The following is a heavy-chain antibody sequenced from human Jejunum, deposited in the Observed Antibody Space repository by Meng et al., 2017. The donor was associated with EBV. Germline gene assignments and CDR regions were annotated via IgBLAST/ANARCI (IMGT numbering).Heavy chain of an antibody. J-gene: IGHJ5*02. D-gene: IGHD5-24*01. V-gene: IGHV4-30-4*01. CDR2: MSYSGSA. CDR3: TTERPGAGYFDP. Sequence: QLQEWGLGLVKPSQTLSLTCGVSDVSVNSDGYYWSWFRQPPGEGLEWIGYMSYSGSANYNPSLDGRITISLDRSKNQFSLKLTSVTAADTAIYFCTTERPGAGYFDPWGQGTLVTVS. CDR1: DVSVNSDGYY.